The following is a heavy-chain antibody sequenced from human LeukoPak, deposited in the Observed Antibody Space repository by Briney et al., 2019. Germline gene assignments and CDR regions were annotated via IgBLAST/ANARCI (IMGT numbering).Heavy chain of an antibody. CDR2: IYYSGST. V-gene: IGHV4-59*11. CDR3: AREHSSSSIDY. CDR1: GVSISSHY. J-gene: IGHJ4*02. D-gene: IGHD6-6*01. Sequence: SETLSLTCTVSGVSISSHYWSWLRQPPGKGLEWVGYIYYSGSTNYNPSLKTRLTISVDTSKHQFSLKLSSVTAADTAVYYCAREHSSSSIDYWGQGTLVTVSS.